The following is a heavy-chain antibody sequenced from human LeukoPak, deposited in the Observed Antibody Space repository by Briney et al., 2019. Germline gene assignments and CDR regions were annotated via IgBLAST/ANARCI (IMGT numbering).Heavy chain of an antibody. V-gene: IGHV3-7*01. CDR1: GFSFSTHW. D-gene: IGHD3-3*01. CDR3: ASGFLVDFWSGHF. CDR2: IKYDGSEK. Sequence: GGSLRLSCAASGFSFSTHWMSWVRLAPGKGPEWVANIKYDGSEKYYVDSVKGRFTISRDNAKTSLYLHMNSLRAEDTAVYYCASGFLVDFWSGHFWGQGTLVTVSS. J-gene: IGHJ4*02.